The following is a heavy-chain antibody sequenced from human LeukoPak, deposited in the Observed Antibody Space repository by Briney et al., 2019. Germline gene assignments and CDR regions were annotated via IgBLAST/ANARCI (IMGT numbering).Heavy chain of an antibody. J-gene: IGHJ5*02. CDR1: GGSFSSGDYY. Sequence: SDTLSLPCTFSGGSFSSGDYYGSWIRQTPGKGLEWIGYILYSRRTYYNPSLKSRLTISVDTAKNQLSPKLSSVTAADTAVYYCASGPVHNWFDPWGQGTLVTVSS. CDR2: ILYSRRT. CDR3: ASGPVHNWFDP. V-gene: IGHV4-30-4*02.